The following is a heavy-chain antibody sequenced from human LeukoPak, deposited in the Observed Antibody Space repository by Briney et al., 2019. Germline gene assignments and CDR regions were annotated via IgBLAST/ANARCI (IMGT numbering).Heavy chain of an antibody. J-gene: IGHJ4*02. Sequence: PGGSLRLLCAASGLSFSSYAMSWVRHTPAKGLEGVSKIYGRGDEPFPADSVKGRLTISRDNSRNTLYLQMNSLRAEDTAVYHCVKGSKTSRPYYFDYWGQGALVTVSS. CDR1: GLSFSSYA. CDR3: VKGSKTSRPYYFDY. V-gene: IGHV3-23*01. CDR2: IYGRGDEP.